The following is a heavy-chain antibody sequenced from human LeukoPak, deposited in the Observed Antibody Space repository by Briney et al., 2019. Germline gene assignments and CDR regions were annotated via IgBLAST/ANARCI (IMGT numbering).Heavy chain of an antibody. CDR1: GFTFSNAW. D-gene: IGHD3-9*01. V-gene: IGHV3-15*01. J-gene: IGHJ4*02. CDR2: IKSKTDGGTT. Sequence: GGPLRLSCAASGFTFSNAWMSWVRQAPGKGLEWVGRIKSKTDGGTTDYAAPVKGRFTISRDDSKNTLYLQMNSLKTEDTAVYYCTTPYYDILTGHWGQGTLVTVSS. CDR3: TTPYYDILTGH.